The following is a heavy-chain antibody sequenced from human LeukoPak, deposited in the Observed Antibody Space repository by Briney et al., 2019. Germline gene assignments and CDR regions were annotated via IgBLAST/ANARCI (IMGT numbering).Heavy chain of an antibody. CDR2: ISAYNGST. V-gene: IGHV1-18*01. J-gene: IGHJ3*02. D-gene: IGHD2-2*02. CDR3: AREEYCNSTTCYKAFDI. CDR1: GCTFTSYG. Sequence: GASVKVSCKASGCTFTSYGISWVRQAPGQGLEWMGWISAYNGSTYFAQNLQGRVTMTTDTSTSTAYMELRSLRSDDTAVYYCAREEYCNSTTCYKAFDIWGQGTMVTVSS.